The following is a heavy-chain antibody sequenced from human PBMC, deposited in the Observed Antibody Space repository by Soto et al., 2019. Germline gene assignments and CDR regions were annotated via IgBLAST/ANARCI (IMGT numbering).Heavy chain of an antibody. CDR2: INPSGGST. Sequence: QVQLVQSGAEVKKPGASVKVSCKASGYTFTSYYMHWVRQAPGQGLEWMGIINPSGGSTSYAQKFPGRGTLTRDTSTSTVYMGLGSLRSEDTAVYYCARGGGVYCSGGSCLSRAFDIWGQGTMVTVSS. CDR1: GYTFTSYY. J-gene: IGHJ3*02. V-gene: IGHV1-46*01. CDR3: ARGGGVYCSGGSCLSRAFDI. D-gene: IGHD2-15*01.